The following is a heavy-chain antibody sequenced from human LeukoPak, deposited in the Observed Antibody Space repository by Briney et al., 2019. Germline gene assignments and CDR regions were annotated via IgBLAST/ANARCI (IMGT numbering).Heavy chain of an antibody. CDR2: ISGDGGST. Sequence: GGSLRLSCAASGFTFDDYAMHWVRQAPGKGLEWVSLISGDGGSTYYADSVKGRFTISRDNSKNSLYLQMNSLRTEDTALYYCANLIHGSGSYAGYYGMDVWGQGTTVTVSS. J-gene: IGHJ6*02. D-gene: IGHD3-10*01. CDR1: GFTFDDYA. CDR3: ANLIHGSGSYAGYYGMDV. V-gene: IGHV3-43*02.